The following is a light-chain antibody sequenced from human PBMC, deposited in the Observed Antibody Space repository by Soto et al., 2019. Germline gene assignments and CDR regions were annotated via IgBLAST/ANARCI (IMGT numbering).Light chain of an antibody. J-gene: IGKJ1*01. Sequence: EIVLTQSPGTLSLSPGERATLSCRASQSVSSNYLAWYQQKPGQAPRLLIYGASSRATGIPDRFSGSGSGTDFTLTISRLEPDDFAVYYCQQYGSSPSWTFGQGTKVELK. CDR3: QQYGSSPSWT. CDR1: QSVSSNY. CDR2: GAS. V-gene: IGKV3-20*01.